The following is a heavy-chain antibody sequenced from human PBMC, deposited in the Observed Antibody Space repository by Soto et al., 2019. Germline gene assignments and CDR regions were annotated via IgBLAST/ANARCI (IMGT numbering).Heavy chain of an antibody. CDR2: ISSSGSTI. D-gene: IGHD2-21*02. CDR3: ARDVPDNIVVVAATAHYYYYGMDV. Sequence: QVQLVESGGGLVKPGGSLRLSCAASGFIFSDYYMSWIRQAPGKGLEWVSYISSSGSTIYYADSVKGRFTISRDNAKNTLNLQKNSLRAEDTAVYYCARDVPDNIVVVAATAHYYYYGMDVWGQGTTVTVSS. CDR1: GFIFSDYY. V-gene: IGHV3-11*01. J-gene: IGHJ6*02.